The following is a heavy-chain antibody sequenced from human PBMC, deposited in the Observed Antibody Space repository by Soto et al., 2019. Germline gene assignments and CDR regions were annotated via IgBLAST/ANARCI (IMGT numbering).Heavy chain of an antibody. CDR3: ARDFTLAAAGGYFDY. Sequence: ASVKVSCKASGGTFSSYTISWVRQAPGQGLEWMGGIIPIFGTANYAQKFQGRVTITADESTSTAYMELSSLRSEDTAVYYCARDFTLAAAGGYFDYWGQGTLVTVSS. J-gene: IGHJ4*02. CDR1: GGTFSSYT. CDR2: IIPIFGTA. D-gene: IGHD6-13*01. V-gene: IGHV1-69*13.